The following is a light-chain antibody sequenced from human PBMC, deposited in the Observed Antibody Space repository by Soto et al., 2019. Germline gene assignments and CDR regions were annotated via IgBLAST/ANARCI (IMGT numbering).Light chain of an antibody. Sequence: EMVLTQSPCTLSFSPLERSTLSCRASQSVSSSYLAWYQQKPGQAPRLLIYGASSRATGIPDRFSGSGSGTDFTLTISRLEPEDFAVYYCQQYGSSPGLTFGGGTKVDIK. CDR2: GAS. V-gene: IGKV3-20*01. J-gene: IGKJ4*01. CDR1: QSVSSSY. CDR3: QQYGSSPGLT.